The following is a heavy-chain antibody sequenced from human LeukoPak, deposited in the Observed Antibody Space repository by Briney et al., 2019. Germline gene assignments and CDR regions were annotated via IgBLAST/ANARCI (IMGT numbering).Heavy chain of an antibody. CDR2: IKQDGSDK. CDR1: GFTFSRFW. V-gene: IGHV3-7*04. Sequence: GGSLRLSCTASGFTFSRFWMSWVRQAPGKGLEWVAHIKQDGSDKYYVDSVKGRFTISRDNAENLVDLQMNSLTAEDTAVYYCVRDVPPDAFDIWGQGTMVSVSS. CDR3: VRDVPPDAFDI. J-gene: IGHJ3*02.